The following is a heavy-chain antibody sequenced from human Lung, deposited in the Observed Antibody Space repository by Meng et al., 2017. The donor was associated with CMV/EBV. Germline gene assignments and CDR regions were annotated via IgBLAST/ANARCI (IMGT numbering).Heavy chain of an antibody. Sequence: SVKVSXQPSGYRFRSCGVNWPQQAPGQGLEWLGWSIAYNDNTNYAQEFEGRVTMTTDTSTSTAYMELRSLRSDDTAVYYCARDMCYYGTGNYYAFDFWGQGTXVTVSS. D-gene: IGHD3-10*01. CDR2: SIAYNDNT. CDR1: GYRFRSCG. CDR3: ARDMCYYGTGNYYAFDF. J-gene: IGHJ4*02. V-gene: IGHV1-18*01.